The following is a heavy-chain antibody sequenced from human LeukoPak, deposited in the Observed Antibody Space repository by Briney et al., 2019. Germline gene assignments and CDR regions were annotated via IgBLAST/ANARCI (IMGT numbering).Heavy chain of an antibody. J-gene: IGHJ5*02. D-gene: IGHD2-15*01. CDR3: ARPLVVVAAPT. CDR1: GFTFSSYW. CDR2: IKQDGSEK. Sequence: GGSLRLSCAASGFTFSSYWMSWVRQAPGKGLEWVANIKQDGSEKYYVDSVKGRFTISRDNAKNSLYPQMNSLRAEDTAVYYCARPLVVVAAPTWGQGTLVTVSS. V-gene: IGHV3-7*01.